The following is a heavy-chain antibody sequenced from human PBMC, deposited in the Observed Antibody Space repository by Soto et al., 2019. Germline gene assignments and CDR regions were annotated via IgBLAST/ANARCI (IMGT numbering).Heavy chain of an antibody. D-gene: IGHD3-3*01. Sequence: PSETLSLTCAVYGGSFSGYYWSWIRQPPGKGLEWIGEINHSGSTNYNPSPKSRVTISVDTSKNQFSPKLSSVTAADTAVYYCARDYDFWSGYYRSRAFDIWGQGTMVTVSS. CDR1: GGSFSGYY. CDR2: INHSGST. CDR3: ARDYDFWSGYYRSRAFDI. V-gene: IGHV4-34*01. J-gene: IGHJ3*02.